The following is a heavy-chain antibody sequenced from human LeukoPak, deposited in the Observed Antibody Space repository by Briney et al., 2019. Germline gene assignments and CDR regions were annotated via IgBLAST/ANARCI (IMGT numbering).Heavy chain of an antibody. J-gene: IGHJ5*02. CDR3: ARSRITGNNWFDP. Sequence: ASVKVSCKASGYTFTSYDINWVRQAPGQGLEWMGWMNPNSGNTGYAQKFQGRVTMTRNTSISTAYMELSSLRSEDTAVYYCARSRITGNNWFDPWGQGTLVTVSS. D-gene: IGHD1-20*01. CDR1: GYTFTSYD. CDR2: MNPNSGNT. V-gene: IGHV1-8*01.